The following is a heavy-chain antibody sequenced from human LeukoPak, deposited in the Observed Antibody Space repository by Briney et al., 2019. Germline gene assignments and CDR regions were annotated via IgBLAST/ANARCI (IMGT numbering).Heavy chain of an antibody. CDR2: IKKDGSEK. D-gene: IGHD5-12*01. V-gene: IGHV3-7*04. J-gene: IGHJ4*02. CDR1: GFTFSSYW. Sequence: GGSLRLSCAASGFTFSSYWMSWVRQAPGKGLEWVANIKKDGSEKYYVDSVKGRFTISRDNAKNSLYLQMNSLRAEDTAVYYCARGGYSGYAEELLPQGYWGQGTLVTVSS. CDR3: ARGGYSGYAEELLPQGY.